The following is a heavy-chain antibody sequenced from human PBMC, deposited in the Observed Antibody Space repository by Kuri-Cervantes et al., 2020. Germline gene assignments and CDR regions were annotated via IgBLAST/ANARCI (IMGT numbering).Heavy chain of an antibody. V-gene: IGHV3-7*01. CDR1: GFTFSSYW. D-gene: IGHD3-22*01. J-gene: IGHJ2*01. CDR3: ARASRLGDYDSSGYYWYFDL. CDR2: IKQDGSEK. Sequence: GESLKISCAASGFTFSSYWMSWVRQAPGKGLEWVANIKQDGSEKYYVDSVKGRFTISRDNAKNSLYLQMNSLRAEDTAVYYCARASRLGDYDSSGYYWYFDLWGRGTLVTVSS.